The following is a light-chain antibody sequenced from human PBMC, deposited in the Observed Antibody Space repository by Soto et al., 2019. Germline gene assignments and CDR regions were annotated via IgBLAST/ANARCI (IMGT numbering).Light chain of an antibody. CDR3: QQYASAPFS. J-gene: IGKJ3*01. V-gene: IGKV3-20*01. CDR2: AAS. Sequence: EMVLTQSPGTLSLSPGDRATLSCRASHSINTSFLAWFQQKPGQAPRLLIYAASTRATGIPDRFSGSASETDFTLTINRLEPEDSAVYYCQQYASAPFSLGPGNKLDIK. CDR1: HSINTSF.